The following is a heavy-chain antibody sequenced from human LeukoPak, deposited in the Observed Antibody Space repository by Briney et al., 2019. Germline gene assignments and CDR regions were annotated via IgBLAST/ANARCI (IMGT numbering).Heavy chain of an antibody. CDR3: ARESGGYSGYDWGY. CDR2: IYHSGST. J-gene: IGHJ4*02. V-gene: IGHV4-38-2*02. Sequence: SETLSLTCTVSGYSISSGYYWGWIRQPPGKGLEWIGSIYHSGSTYYNPSLKSRVAISVDTSMNQFSLKLSSVTAADTAVYYCARESGGYSGYDWGYWGQGTLVTVSS. CDR1: GYSISSGYY. D-gene: IGHD5-12*01.